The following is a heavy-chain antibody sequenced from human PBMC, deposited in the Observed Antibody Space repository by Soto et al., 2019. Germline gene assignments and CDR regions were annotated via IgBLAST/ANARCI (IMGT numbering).Heavy chain of an antibody. CDR3: ARAQGSAAAGLYYYYGMDV. CDR2: IIPIFGTA. Sequence: QVQLVQSGAEVKKPGSSVKVSCKASGGTFSSYAISWVRQAPGQGLEWMGGIIPIFGTANYAQKFQGRVTITADESTSTAYMELGSLRSEDTAVYYCARAQGSAAAGLYYYYGMDVWGQGTTVTVSS. D-gene: IGHD6-13*01. CDR1: GGTFSSYA. J-gene: IGHJ6*02. V-gene: IGHV1-69*12.